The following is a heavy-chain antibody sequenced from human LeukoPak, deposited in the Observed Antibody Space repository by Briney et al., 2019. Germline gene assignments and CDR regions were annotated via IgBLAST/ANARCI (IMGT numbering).Heavy chain of an antibody. D-gene: IGHD3-16*02. V-gene: IGHV5-51*01. J-gene: IGHJ4*02. CDR1: GYTFTSYW. CDR2: IYPGDSDT. CDR3: ARQDYRFPYFDY. Sequence: GESLKISCKGSGYTFTSYWIGWVRQMPGKSLEWMGIIYPGDSDTRYSPSFQGQFTISADKSISTAYLQWSSLKALDTAMYYCARQDYRFPYFDYWGQGTLVTVSS.